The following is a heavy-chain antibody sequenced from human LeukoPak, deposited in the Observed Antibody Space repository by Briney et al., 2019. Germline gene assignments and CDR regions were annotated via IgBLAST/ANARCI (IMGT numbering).Heavy chain of an antibody. CDR2: ISSSSSYI. D-gene: IGHD1-26*01. Sequence: PGGSLRLSFAASGFTFSSYSMNWVRQAPGKGLEWVSSISSSSSYIYYADSVKGRFTISRDNAKNSLYLQMNSLRAEDTAVFYCAKGKGSGSDLFYSYYYMDVWGKGTTVTVSS. J-gene: IGHJ6*03. CDR1: GFTFSSYS. V-gene: IGHV3-21*01. CDR3: AKGKGSGSDLFYSYYYMDV.